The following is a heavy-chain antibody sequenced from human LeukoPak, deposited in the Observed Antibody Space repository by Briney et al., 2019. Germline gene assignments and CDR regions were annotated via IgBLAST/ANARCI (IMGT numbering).Heavy chain of an antibody. Sequence: GASVKVSCKVSGYTLTELSMHWVRQAPGKGLEWMGGFDPEDGETIYALKFQGRVTMTEDTSTNTAYMELSSLRSEDTAVYYCATGIVGATNAFDIWGQGTMVTVSS. D-gene: IGHD1-26*01. V-gene: IGHV1-24*01. J-gene: IGHJ3*02. CDR1: GYTLTELS. CDR3: ATGIVGATNAFDI. CDR2: FDPEDGET.